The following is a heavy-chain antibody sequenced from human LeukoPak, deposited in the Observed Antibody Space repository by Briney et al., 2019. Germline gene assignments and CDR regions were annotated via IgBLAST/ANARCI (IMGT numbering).Heavy chain of an antibody. D-gene: IGHD6-19*01. V-gene: IGHV3-30*03. CDR3: ARDRDNVAGTRGYFDY. CDR2: LGSDGRTT. J-gene: IGHJ4*02. Sequence: GGSLRLSCAASGFTFSTYGTHWVRQAPGKGLEWVAVLGSDGRTTYYADSVKGRFTISRDNSKNTLYLQMNSLRAEDTAVYYCARDRDNVAGTRGYFDYWGQGTLVTVSS. CDR1: GFTFSTYG.